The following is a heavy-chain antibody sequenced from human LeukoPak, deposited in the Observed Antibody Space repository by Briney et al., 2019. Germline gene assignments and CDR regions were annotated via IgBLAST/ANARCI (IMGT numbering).Heavy chain of an antibody. CDR3: ASSRPYYFDY. V-gene: IGHV4-34*01. CDR2: INHSGSS. Sequence: SETLSLTCAVYGGSFSGYYWSWIRQPPGKGLEWIGEINHSGSSNYNPSLKSRVTISVDTSKNQFSLKLSSVTAADTAVYYCASSRPYYFDYWGQGTLVTVSS. CDR1: GGSFSGYY. J-gene: IGHJ4*02.